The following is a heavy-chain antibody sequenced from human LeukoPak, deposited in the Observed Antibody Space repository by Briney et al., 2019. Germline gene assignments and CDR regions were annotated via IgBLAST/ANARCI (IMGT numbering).Heavy chain of an antibody. V-gene: IGHV4-4*02. CDR1: GGSISSSNW. D-gene: IGHD6-19*01. Sequence: SGTLSLTCAVSGGSISSSNWWSWVRQPPGKGLEWIGEIYHSGSTNYNPSLKSRVTISVDKSKNQFSLKLSSVTAADTAVYYCARVRTAGSGWTQKDFDYWGQGTLVTVSS. CDR2: IYHSGST. CDR3: ARVRTAGSGWTQKDFDY. J-gene: IGHJ4*02.